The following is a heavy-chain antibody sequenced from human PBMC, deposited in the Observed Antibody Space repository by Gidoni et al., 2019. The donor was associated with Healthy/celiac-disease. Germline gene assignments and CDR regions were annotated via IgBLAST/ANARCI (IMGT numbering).Heavy chain of an antibody. CDR2: ISGSGGST. D-gene: IGHD3-3*01. Sequence: EVQLLESGGGLVQPGGSLRLSCAASGFTFSSYAMSWVRQAPGKGLEWVSAISGSGGSTYYADSVKGRFTISRDNSKNTLYLQMNSLRAEDTAVYYCAKDATYYDFWSGYRYDYYYYGMDVWGQGTTVTVSS. J-gene: IGHJ6*02. CDR3: AKDATYYDFWSGYRYDYYYYGMDV. V-gene: IGHV3-23*01. CDR1: GFTFSSYA.